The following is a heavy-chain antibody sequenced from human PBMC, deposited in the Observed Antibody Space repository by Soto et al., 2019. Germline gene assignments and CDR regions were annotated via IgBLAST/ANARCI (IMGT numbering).Heavy chain of an antibody. CDR3: ARVGPWLKLYYYYGMDV. V-gene: IGHV1-69*06. J-gene: IGHJ6*02. Sequence: SVKVSCKASGGTFSSYAISWVRQAPGQGLEWMGGIIPIFGTANYAQKFQGRVTITADKSTSTAYMELSSLRYEDTAVYYCARVGPWLKLYYYYGMDVWAQGTTVT. D-gene: IGHD6-19*01. CDR2: IIPIFGTA. CDR1: GGTFSSYA.